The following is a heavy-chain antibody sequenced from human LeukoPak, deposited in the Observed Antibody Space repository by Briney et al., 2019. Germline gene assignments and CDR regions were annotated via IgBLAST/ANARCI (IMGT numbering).Heavy chain of an antibody. CDR3: ARARYGYGLWDY. V-gene: IGHV4-34*01. CDR2: INHSGST. D-gene: IGHD5-18*01. J-gene: IGHJ4*02. Sequence: PSETLSLTCAVYGGSFSGYYWSWIRQPPGKGLEWIGEINHSGSTNYNPSLKSRVTISVDTSKNQFSLKLNSVTAADTAVYYCARARYGYGLWDYWGQGTLVTVSS. CDR1: GGSFSGYY.